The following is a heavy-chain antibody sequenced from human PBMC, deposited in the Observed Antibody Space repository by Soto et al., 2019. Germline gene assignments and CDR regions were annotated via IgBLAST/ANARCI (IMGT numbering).Heavy chain of an antibody. CDR3: ARGSAADPTGGYYYYYGMDV. J-gene: IGHJ6*02. D-gene: IGHD6-13*01. Sequence: QVQLVQSGAEVKKPGSSVKVSCKASGGTFSSYTISWVRQAPGQGLEWMGRIIPILGIANYAQKFQGRVTITADKSTRTAYLELSSLRSEDTAVYYCARGSAADPTGGYYYYYGMDVWGQGTTVTVSS. V-gene: IGHV1-69*02. CDR1: GGTFSSYT. CDR2: IIPILGIA.